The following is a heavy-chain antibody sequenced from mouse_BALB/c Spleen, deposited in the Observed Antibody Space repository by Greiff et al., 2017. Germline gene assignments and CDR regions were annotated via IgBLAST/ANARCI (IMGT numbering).Heavy chain of an antibody. D-gene: IGHD2-3*01. CDR2: ISYSGST. Sequence: DVKLVESGPGLVKPSQSLSLTCTVTGYSITSDYAWNWIRQFPGNKLEWMGYISYSGSTSYNPSLKSRISITRDTSKNQFFLQLNSVTTEDTATYYCASSGYYSAWFAYWGQGTLVTVSA. CDR1: GYSITSDYA. CDR3: ASSGYYSAWFAY. J-gene: IGHJ3*01. V-gene: IGHV3-2*02.